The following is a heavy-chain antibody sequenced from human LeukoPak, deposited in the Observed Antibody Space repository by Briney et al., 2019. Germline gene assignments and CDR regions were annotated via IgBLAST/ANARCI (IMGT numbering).Heavy chain of an antibody. CDR1: GYSFTSYG. V-gene: IGHV1-18*01. Sequence: ASVKVSCKASGYSFTSYGISWVRQAPGQGLEWMGWISAYNGNTNYAQKLQGRVTMTTDTSTSTAYMELRSLRSDDTAVYYCARSSSVAAGTDFDYWGQGTLVTVSS. CDR3: ARSSSVAAGTDFDY. J-gene: IGHJ4*02. D-gene: IGHD6-13*01. CDR2: ISAYNGNT.